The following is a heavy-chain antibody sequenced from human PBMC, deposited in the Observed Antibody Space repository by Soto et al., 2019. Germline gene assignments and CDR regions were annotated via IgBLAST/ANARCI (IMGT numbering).Heavy chain of an antibody. V-gene: IGHV3-23*01. CDR2: MSGSSSTT. CDR3: AKNQERELPRVIDF. D-gene: IGHD1-7*01. Sequence: PGGSLRLSCATSGLTFSNYAMSWVRQAPGGGLEWVSSMSGSSSTTYYADSVKGRFTISRDRSKNTLYLQISSLRAEDTALYYCAKNQERELPRVIDFWGQGTLVTVSS. CDR1: GLTFSNYA. J-gene: IGHJ4*02.